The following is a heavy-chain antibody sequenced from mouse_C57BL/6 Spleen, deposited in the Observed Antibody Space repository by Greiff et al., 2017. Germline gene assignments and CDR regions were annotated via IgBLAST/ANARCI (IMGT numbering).Heavy chain of an antibody. CDR2: ISGGGGNT. CDR1: GFTFSSYT. CDR3: AREAVGPFDY. V-gene: IGHV5-9*01. J-gene: IGHJ2*01. Sequence: EVKLVESGGGLVKPGGSLKLSCAASGFTFSSYTMSWVRQTPEKRLEWVATISGGGGNTYYPDSVKGRFTISRDNAKNTLYLQMSSLRSEDTALYYCAREAVGPFDYWGQGTTLTVSS.